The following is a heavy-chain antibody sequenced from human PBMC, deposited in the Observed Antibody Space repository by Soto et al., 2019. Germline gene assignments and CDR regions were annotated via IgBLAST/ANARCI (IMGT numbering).Heavy chain of an antibody. D-gene: IGHD6-13*01. CDR2: ISSSSSYI. CDR1: GFTFSSYS. J-gene: IGHJ3*02. V-gene: IGHV3-21*01. Sequence: EVQLVESGGGLVKPGGSLRLSCAASGFTFSSYSMNWVRQAPGKGLEWVSSISSSSSYIYYADSVKGRFTISRDNAKNCLYLQMNSLRAEDTAVYYCARDWRRAAAGTEAFDIWGQGTMVTVSS. CDR3: ARDWRRAAAGTEAFDI.